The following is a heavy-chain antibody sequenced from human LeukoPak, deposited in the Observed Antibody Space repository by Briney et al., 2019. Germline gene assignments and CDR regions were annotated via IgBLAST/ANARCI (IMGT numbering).Heavy chain of an antibody. CDR2: IIPIFGTA. Sequence: ASVKVSCKASGGTFSSYAISWVRQAPGQGLEWMGGIIPIFGTANYAQKFQGRVTMTRDTSISTAYMELSRLRSDDTAVYYCASSHDILTGWELDYWGQGTLVTVSS. CDR1: GGTFSSYA. D-gene: IGHD3-9*01. V-gene: IGHV1-69*05. CDR3: ASSHDILTGWELDY. J-gene: IGHJ4*02.